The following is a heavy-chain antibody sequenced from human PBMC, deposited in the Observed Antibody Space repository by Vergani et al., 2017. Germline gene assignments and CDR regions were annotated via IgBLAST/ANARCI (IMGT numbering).Heavy chain of an antibody. D-gene: IGHD7-27*01. CDR2: IYYSGST. V-gene: IGHV4-39*01. Sequence: QVQLQESGPGLAKPSQTLSLTCTVSGGSISSGGYYWSWIRQHPGKGLEWIGSIYYSGSTYDNPSVKSRVTISVDTSKNQFSLKLSCVTAADTAVYYFANLNWGHFDYWGQGTLVNVSS. CDR1: GGSISSGGYY. CDR3: ANLNWGHFDY. J-gene: IGHJ4*02.